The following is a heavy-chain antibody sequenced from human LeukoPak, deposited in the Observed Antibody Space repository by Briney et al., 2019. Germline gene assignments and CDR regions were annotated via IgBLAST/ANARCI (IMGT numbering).Heavy chain of an antibody. CDR3: AKDGQNVIGRFDFDY. V-gene: IGHV3-66*02. D-gene: IGHD3-10*01. CDR1: GFIVSNNY. CDR2: IYSGGNT. J-gene: IGHJ4*02. Sequence: PGGSLRLSCAASGFIVSNNYMSWVRQAPGKGLEWVSVIYSGGNTYYADSVKGRFTISRDNSKNTLYLQMNSLRAEDTAVYYCAKDGQNVIGRFDFDYWGQGTLVTVSS.